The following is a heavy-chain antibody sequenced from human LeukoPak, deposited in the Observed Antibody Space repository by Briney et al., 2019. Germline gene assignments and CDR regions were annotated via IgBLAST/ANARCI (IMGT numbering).Heavy chain of an antibody. CDR1: GVSISSGGYY. Sequence: NPSQTLSLTCTVSGVSISSGGYYWIWLPQHPGKGLESFGYICYSGSPYYNPSLRSRVTISLATSENPFSLELRSVTAADTAVYYCASHEGRISARPGMDVWGKGTTVTVSS. J-gene: IGHJ6*03. V-gene: IGHV4-31*03. D-gene: IGHD2-15*01. CDR3: ASHEGRISARPGMDV. CDR2: ICYSGSP.